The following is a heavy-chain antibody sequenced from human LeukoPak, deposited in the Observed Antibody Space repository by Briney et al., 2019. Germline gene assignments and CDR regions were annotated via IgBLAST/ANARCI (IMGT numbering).Heavy chain of an antibody. Sequence: SETLSLTCTVSGYSISSGYYWGWIRQPPGKGLEWIGSIYHSGSTYYNPSLKSRVTISVDTSKNQFSLKLSSVTAADTAVYYCARDIVVVVAAHSKKDNWFDPWGQGTLVTVSS. J-gene: IGHJ5*02. D-gene: IGHD2-15*01. CDR3: ARDIVVVVAAHSKKDNWFDP. V-gene: IGHV4-38-2*02. CDR2: IYHSGST. CDR1: GYSISSGYY.